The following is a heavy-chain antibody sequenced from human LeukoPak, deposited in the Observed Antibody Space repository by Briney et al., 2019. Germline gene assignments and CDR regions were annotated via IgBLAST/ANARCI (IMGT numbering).Heavy chain of an antibody. CDR1: GYTLTELS. Sequence: ASVKVSCKVSGYTLTELSMHWVRQAPGKGLEWMGGFDPEDGETIYAQKFQGRVTMTEDTSTDTAYMELSSLRSEDTAVYYCARDSYDPKRYDYWGQGTLVTVSS. V-gene: IGHV1-24*01. CDR2: FDPEDGET. J-gene: IGHJ4*02. D-gene: IGHD5-12*01. CDR3: ARDSYDPKRYDY.